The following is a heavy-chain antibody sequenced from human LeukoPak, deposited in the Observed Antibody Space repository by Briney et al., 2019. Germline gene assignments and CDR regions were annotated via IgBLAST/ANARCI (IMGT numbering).Heavy chain of an antibody. D-gene: IGHD1-26*01. Sequence: GASVKVSCKASGGTFSSYAISWVRQAPGQGLEWMGGIIPIFSTANYAQKFQGRVTITADESTSTAYMELSSLRSEDTAVYYCARDRYSGSYALYYYYGMDVWGQGTTVTVSS. CDR1: GGTFSSYA. V-gene: IGHV1-69*01. CDR3: ARDRYSGSYALYYYYGMDV. J-gene: IGHJ6*02. CDR2: IIPIFSTA.